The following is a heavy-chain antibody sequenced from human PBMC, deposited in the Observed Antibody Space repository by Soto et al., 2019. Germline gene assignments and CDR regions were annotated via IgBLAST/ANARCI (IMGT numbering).Heavy chain of an antibody. CDR3: ARGDGHLYDGNGYLGRH. J-gene: IGHJ4*02. CDR2: IKSGGSGT. V-gene: IGHV3-74*01. CDR1: GFTFSSYW. D-gene: IGHD3-22*01. Sequence: EVQLVESGGGLVQPGESLTLSCAASGFTFSSYWMHWVRQAPGKGLVWVSRIKSGGSGTYYADFVKGRLTISRDNARNTLQLQMNSLRVEDTAVYFCARGDGHLYDGNGYLGRHWGQGTVVTVSS.